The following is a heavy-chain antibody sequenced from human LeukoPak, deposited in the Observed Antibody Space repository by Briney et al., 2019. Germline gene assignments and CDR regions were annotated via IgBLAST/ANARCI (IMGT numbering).Heavy chain of an antibody. J-gene: IGHJ4*02. D-gene: IGHD3-10*01. Sequence: ASVKVSCKASGYTFNDYYLHWVRQAPGQGLEWMGWIDPYSGGTNYAQKFQGRVTMARDTSITTAYMELSRLRSDDTAEYYCARGNYYGSGPLSDYWGQGTLVTVCS. V-gene: IGHV1-2*02. CDR2: IDPYSGGT. CDR3: ARGNYYGSGPLSDY. CDR1: GYTFNDYY.